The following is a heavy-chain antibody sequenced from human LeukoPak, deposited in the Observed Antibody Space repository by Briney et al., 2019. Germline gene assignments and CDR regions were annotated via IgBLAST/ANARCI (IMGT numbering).Heavy chain of an antibody. CDR2: ITSSNSYI. CDR3: AREPFYYYDSSGYSSFDY. D-gene: IGHD3-22*01. Sequence: PGGSLRPSCAASGFTFSTYSMNWVRQAPGKGLEWVSSITSSNSYIHYADSVKGRFTISRDNAKNSLYLQMNSLRAEDTAVYYCAREPFYYYDSSGYSSFDYWGQGTLVTVSS. J-gene: IGHJ4*02. CDR1: GFTFSTYS. V-gene: IGHV3-21*01.